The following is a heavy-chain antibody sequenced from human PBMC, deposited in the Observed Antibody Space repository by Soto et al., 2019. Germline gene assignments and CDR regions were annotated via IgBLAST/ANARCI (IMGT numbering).Heavy chain of an antibody. CDR2: IYYSGST. CDR3: ARMKSYYYYMDV. J-gene: IGHJ6*03. V-gene: IGHV4-31*03. Sequence: SETLSLTCTVSGGSISSGGYYWSWIRQHPGKGLEWIGYIYYSGSTYYNPSLKSRVTISVDTSKNQFSLKLSSVTAADTAVYYCARMKSYYYYMDVWGKGTTVTVSS. CDR1: GGSISSGGYY.